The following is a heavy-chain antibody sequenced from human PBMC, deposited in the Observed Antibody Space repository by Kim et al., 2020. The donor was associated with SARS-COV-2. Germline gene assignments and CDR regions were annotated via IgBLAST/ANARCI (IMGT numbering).Heavy chain of an antibody. CDR3: AAWVSGSYYVFDY. Sequence: SVKVSCKASGFTFTSSAVQWVRQARGQRLEWIGWIVVGSGNTNYAQKFQERVTITRDMSTSTAYMELSSLRSEDTAVYYCAAWVSGSYYVFDYWGQGTLVTVSS. J-gene: IGHJ4*02. V-gene: IGHV1-58*01. D-gene: IGHD1-26*01. CDR1: GFTFTSSA. CDR2: IVVGSGNT.